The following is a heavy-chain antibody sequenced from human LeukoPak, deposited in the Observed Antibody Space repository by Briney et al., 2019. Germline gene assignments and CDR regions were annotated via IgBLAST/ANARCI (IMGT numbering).Heavy chain of an antibody. D-gene: IGHD3-10*01. CDR2: IYYSGST. CDR3: ARRVSSSTMIRGVIYYYYYMDV. Sequence: SGPTLLKPSETLSLTCTVSGGSISSHYWSWIRQPPGKGLEWIGYIYYSGSTNYNPSLKSRVAISVDTSKNQFSLKLSSVTAADSAVYYCARRVSSSTMIRGVIYYYYYMDVWGKGTTVTVSS. CDR1: GGSISSHY. V-gene: IGHV4-59*11. J-gene: IGHJ6*03.